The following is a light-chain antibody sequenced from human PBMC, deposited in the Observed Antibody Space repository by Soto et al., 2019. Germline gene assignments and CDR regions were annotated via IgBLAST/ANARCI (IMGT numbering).Light chain of an antibody. CDR1: QSVSSN. CDR2: DVS. V-gene: IGKV3-15*01. J-gene: IGKJ2*01. CDR3: QQYNNWPPKYT. Sequence: EIVMTQSPATLSVSPGERATLSCRASQSVSSNLAWYQQEPGQAPRLLIYDVSTRATGIPARFSGSGSGTEFTLTISSLQSEDVAVYYCQQYNNWPPKYTFGQGTNLEIK.